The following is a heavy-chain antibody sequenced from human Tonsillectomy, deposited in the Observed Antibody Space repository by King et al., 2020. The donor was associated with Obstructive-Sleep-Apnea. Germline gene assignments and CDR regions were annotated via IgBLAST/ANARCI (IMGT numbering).Heavy chain of an antibody. V-gene: IGHV3-13*05. CDR3: AREGGDCSSTSCSHAFDI. CDR1: GFTFSSYD. Sequence: EVQLVESGGGLVQPGGSLRLSCAASGFTFSSYDMHWVRQATGKVLEGVSAIGTAGDPYYPGSVKGRFTISRENAKNSLYLQMNSLRAGDTAVYYCAREGGDCSSTSCSHAFDIWGQGTMVTVSS. J-gene: IGHJ3*02. D-gene: IGHD2-2*01. CDR2: IGTAGDP.